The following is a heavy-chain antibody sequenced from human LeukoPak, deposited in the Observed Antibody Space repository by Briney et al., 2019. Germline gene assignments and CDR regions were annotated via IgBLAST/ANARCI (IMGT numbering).Heavy chain of an antibody. Sequence: SETLSLTCAVSGGSISSNNWWGWVRQPPGKGLEWIGEIYHSGSPNYNPSLKSRVTISVDKSRNHFSLNLSSVTAADTAVYYCARVNINNWHSCDYWGQGTLATVSS. D-gene: IGHD1-1*01. CDR2: IYHSGSP. V-gene: IGHV4-4*02. J-gene: IGHJ4*02. CDR3: ARVNINNWHSCDY. CDR1: GGSISSNNW.